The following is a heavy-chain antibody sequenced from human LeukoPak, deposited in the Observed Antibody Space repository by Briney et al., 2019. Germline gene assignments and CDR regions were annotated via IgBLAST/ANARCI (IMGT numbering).Heavy chain of an antibody. CDR3: ARDKDYYGSGSFDY. V-gene: IGHV3-48*04. CDR1: GFTFSSYS. CDR2: ISSSSSTI. D-gene: IGHD3-10*01. Sequence: GGSLRLSCAASGFTFSSYSMNWVRQAPGKGLEWVSYISSSSSTIYYADSVKGRLTISRDNAKNTLYLQMNSLRAEVTAVYYCARDKDYYGSGSFDYWGQGTLVTVSS. J-gene: IGHJ4*02.